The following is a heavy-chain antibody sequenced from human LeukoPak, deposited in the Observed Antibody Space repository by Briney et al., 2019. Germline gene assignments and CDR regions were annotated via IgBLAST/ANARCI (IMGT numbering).Heavy chain of an antibody. V-gene: IGHV4-59*01. J-gene: IGHJ6*04. CDR2: IYYSGST. CDR1: GSSISSYY. Sequence: SETLSLTCTVSGSSISSYYWSWIRQPPGKGLEWLGYIYYSGSTNYNPSLKSRVTISVDTSKNQFSLKLSSVTAADTAVYYCASFLLGDGDVWGKGTTVTVSS. D-gene: IGHD7-27*01. CDR3: ASFLLGDGDV.